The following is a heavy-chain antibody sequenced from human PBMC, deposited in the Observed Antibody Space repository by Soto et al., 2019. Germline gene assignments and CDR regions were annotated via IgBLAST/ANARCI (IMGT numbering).Heavy chain of an antibody. V-gene: IGHV1-3*02. CDR2: SNGGNGFT. J-gene: IGHJ6*02. CDR3: ARLSFSDALDV. Sequence: QVRLVQSGAEVRTPGASVKISCTASGYSFRSHGIQWVRQAAGQRLEWVGWSNGGNGFTKYSQEVQDRVSITRDTAASTVYMALRSLTSDDTAVYYCARLSFSDALDVWGQGTTVTVS. CDR1: GYSFRSHG. D-gene: IGHD6-25*01.